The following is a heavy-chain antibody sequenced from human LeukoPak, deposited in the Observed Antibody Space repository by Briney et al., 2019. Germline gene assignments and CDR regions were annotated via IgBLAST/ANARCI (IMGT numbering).Heavy chain of an antibody. Sequence: SETLSLTCTVSGGSIGSYYWSWIRQPPGKGLEWIGYIYYSGSTNYNPSLKRRVTISVDTSKNQFSLKLSSVTAADTAVYYCARGGYYYGSGSWGQGTLVTVSS. V-gene: IGHV4-59*01. CDR2: IYYSGST. CDR1: GGSIGSYY. J-gene: IGHJ4*02. CDR3: ARGGYYYGSGS. D-gene: IGHD3-10*01.